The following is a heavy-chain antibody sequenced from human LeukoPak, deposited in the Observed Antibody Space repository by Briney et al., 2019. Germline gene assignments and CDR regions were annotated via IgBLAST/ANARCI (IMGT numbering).Heavy chain of an antibody. CDR1: GGSISSSTYY. D-gene: IGHD4-17*01. J-gene: IGHJ5*02. Sequence: SETLSLTCTVSGGSISSSTYYWGWIRQPPGRGLEWIASVPYTGSTTYNPSLKSRVTISVDTSKTQFSLKLSSVTAADTAVYYCARSRKYGAVTTYSWFDPWGRGTLVIVSS. CDR2: VPYTGST. CDR3: ARSRKYGAVTTYSWFDP. V-gene: IGHV4-39*01.